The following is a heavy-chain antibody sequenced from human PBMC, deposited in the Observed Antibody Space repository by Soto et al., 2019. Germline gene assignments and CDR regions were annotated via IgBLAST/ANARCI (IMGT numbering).Heavy chain of an antibody. CDR2: ISAYNGNT. V-gene: IGHV1-18*04. CDR1: GYTFTSYG. CDR3: ARAPSMTRFGVDYYYYGMDV. J-gene: IGHJ6*02. D-gene: IGHD3-3*01. Sequence: ASVKVSCTASGYTFTSYGISWVRQAPGQGLEWMGWISAYNGNTNYAQKLQGRVTMTTDTSTSTAYMELRSLRSDDTAVYYCARAPSMTRFGVDYYYYGMDVWGQGTTVTVSS.